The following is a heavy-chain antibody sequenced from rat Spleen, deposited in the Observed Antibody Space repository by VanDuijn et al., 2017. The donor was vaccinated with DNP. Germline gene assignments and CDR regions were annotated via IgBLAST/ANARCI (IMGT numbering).Heavy chain of an antibody. V-gene: IGHV2-47*01. CDR3: ASPGITPAY. J-gene: IGHJ3*01. CDR1: GFSLTSNS. Sequence: QVQLKESGPGLVQPSQTLSLTCTVSGFSLTSNSVSWIRQPPGKGLEWMGIIWNNGGTDYNSAIKSRLSISRDTSKSQVFLKMNSLQTEDTAMYFCASPGITPAYWGHGTLVTVSS. D-gene: IGHD1-4*01. CDR2: IWNNGGT.